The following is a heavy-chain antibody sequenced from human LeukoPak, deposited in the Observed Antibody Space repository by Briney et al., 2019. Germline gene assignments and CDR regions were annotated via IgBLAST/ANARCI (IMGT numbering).Heavy chain of an antibody. CDR3: ARDTSAFLTVYYYRDV. D-gene: IGHD2-2*01. CDR1: GFTFSSYA. J-gene: IGHJ6*03. CDR2: ISGRGDNT. Sequence: GGSLRLSCAASGFTFSSYAVSWVRQAPGKGLEWVSAISGRGDNTYYADSVRGRFTISRDNSKNTLYLQMNSLRAEDTAVYYCARDTSAFLTVYYYRDVWGKGTTVTVSS. V-gene: IGHV3-23*01.